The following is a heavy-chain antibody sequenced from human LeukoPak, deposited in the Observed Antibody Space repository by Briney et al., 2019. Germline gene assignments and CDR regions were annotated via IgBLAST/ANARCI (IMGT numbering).Heavy chain of an antibody. CDR2: IYTSGST. CDR1: GGSICSYY. Sequence: SETLSLTCTVSGGSICSYYWSWIRQPAGKGLEWIGRIYTSGSTNYTPSLKSRVTMSVDTSKNQFSLKLSSVTAADTAVSYCARGARVGASAPFDYWGQGTLVTVSS. V-gene: IGHV4-4*07. D-gene: IGHD1-26*01. J-gene: IGHJ4*02. CDR3: ARGARVGASAPFDY.